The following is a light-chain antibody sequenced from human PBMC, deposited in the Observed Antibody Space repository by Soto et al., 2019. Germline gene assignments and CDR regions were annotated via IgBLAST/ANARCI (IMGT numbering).Light chain of an antibody. CDR1: SSDVGGYNY. Sequence: QSALTQPPSASGSPGQSVTISCTGTSSDVGGYNYVSWYQHHPGKAPKLMIFEVNKRPSGVPDRFSVSKFGNTASLTVSGLQAEDEADYYCNSYAGWIYVFGTGTKVTVL. CDR3: NSYAGWIYV. CDR2: EVN. V-gene: IGLV2-8*01. J-gene: IGLJ1*01.